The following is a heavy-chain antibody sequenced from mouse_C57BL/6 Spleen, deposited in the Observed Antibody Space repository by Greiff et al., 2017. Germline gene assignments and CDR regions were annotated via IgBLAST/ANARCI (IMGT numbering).Heavy chain of an antibody. CDR3: ARSREIGLYYFDY. J-gene: IGHJ2*01. CDR1: GYTFTSSW. D-gene: IGHD2-14*01. Sequence: VQLQQPGAELVKPGASVKMSCKASGYTFTSSWITWVKQRPGQGLEWIGDIYPGSGSTNYNEKFKSKATLTVDTSSSTAYMQLSSLTSEDSAVYYCARSREIGLYYFDYRGQGTTLTVAS. V-gene: IGHV1-55*01. CDR2: IYPGSGST.